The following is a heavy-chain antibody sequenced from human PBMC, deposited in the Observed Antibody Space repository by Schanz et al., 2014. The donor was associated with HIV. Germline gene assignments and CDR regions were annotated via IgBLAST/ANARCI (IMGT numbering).Heavy chain of an antibody. CDR1: GYTFTNYG. CDR3: ARGYCGGGTCYSGDY. CDR2: ISGYIGNT. J-gene: IGHJ4*02. D-gene: IGHD2-15*01. Sequence: QVQLVQSGAEVKKPGASVTVSCKASGYTFTNYGINWVRQAPGQGLEWMGWISGYIGNTNYAQNLQGRVNMTTDTLTSTVYMELRSLRSDDTAVYYCARGYCGGGTCYSGDYWGQGTLVTVSS. V-gene: IGHV1-18*01.